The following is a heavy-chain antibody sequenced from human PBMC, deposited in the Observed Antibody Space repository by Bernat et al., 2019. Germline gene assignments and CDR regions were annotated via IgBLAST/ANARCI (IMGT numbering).Heavy chain of an antibody. CDR2: ISAYNGNT. CDR1: GYTFTSYG. D-gene: IGHD3-10*01. J-gene: IGHJ3*02. V-gene: IGHV1-18*01. Sequence: QVQLVQSGAEVKKPGASVKVSCKASGYTFTSYGISWVRQAPGQGLEWMGWISAYNGNTNYAQKLQGRVTMTTDTSTSTAYMELRSLRSDDTAMYYCARDFNYYGSGSYAFDIWGQGTMVTVSS. CDR3: ARDFNYYGSGSYAFDI.